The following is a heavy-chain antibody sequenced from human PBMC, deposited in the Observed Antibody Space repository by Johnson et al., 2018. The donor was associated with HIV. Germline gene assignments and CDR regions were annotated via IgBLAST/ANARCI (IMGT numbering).Heavy chain of an antibody. CDR1: GFTFSSYW. Sequence: AQLVESGGGLVEPGGSLRLSCAASGFTFSSYWMHWVRQAPGKGLVWVSRINGDGSNTNYANSVKGRFTVSRDNTKNTLYVQMNSLRVEDTAVYYCGGGGGDYYRDGFDLWGQGTVVTVSS. J-gene: IGHJ3*01. CDR2: INGDGSNT. D-gene: IGHD1-26*01. V-gene: IGHV3-74*01. CDR3: GGGGGDYYRDGFDL.